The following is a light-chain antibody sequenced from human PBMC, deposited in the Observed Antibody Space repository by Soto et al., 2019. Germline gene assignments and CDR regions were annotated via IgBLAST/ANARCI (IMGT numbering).Light chain of an antibody. CDR3: QQRDSWPFS. CDR2: DVS. Sequence: EVVLTQSRATLSLSPGEGATLSCRASHSVSNFFAWYQHKPGQAPRLLIYDVSNRATGIPARFTGSGSGTDFTLTISSLEPEDFAVYYCQQRDSWPFSFGGGTKVEIK. CDR1: HSVSNF. J-gene: IGKJ4*01. V-gene: IGKV3-11*01.